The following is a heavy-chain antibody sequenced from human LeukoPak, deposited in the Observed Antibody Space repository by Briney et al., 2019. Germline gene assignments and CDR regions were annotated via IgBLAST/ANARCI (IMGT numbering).Heavy chain of an antibody. CDR2: TYYRSKWYN. V-gene: IGHV6-1*01. CDR3: ARAGYSSGWSTGGAFDI. Sequence: SQTLSLTCAISGDSVSSNSAAWNWIRQSPSRGLEWLGRTYYRSKWYNDYAVSVKSRITINPDTSKNQFSLQLNSVTPEDTAVYYCARAGYSSGWSTGGAFDIWGQGTMVTVSS. D-gene: IGHD6-19*01. CDR1: GDSVSSNSAA. J-gene: IGHJ3*02.